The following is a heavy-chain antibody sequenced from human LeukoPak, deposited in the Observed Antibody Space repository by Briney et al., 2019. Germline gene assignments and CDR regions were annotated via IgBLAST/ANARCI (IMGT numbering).Heavy chain of an antibody. CDR2: IKQDGSEK. D-gene: IGHD6-6*01. CDR3: ARDYGQLGNWFGP. J-gene: IGHJ5*02. CDR1: GFTFSSYW. V-gene: IGHV3-7*01. Sequence: GGSLRLSCAASGFTFSSYWMNWARQAPGKGLEWVANIKQDGSEKYYVHSVKGRFTVSRDNAKNSLYLQMNNLRVEDTAVYFCARDYGQLGNWFGPWGQGTLVTVSS.